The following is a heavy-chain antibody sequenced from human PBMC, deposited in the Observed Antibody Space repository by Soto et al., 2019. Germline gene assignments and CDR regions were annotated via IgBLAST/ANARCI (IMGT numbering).Heavy chain of an antibody. J-gene: IGHJ5*02. V-gene: IGHV4-4*07. Sequence: SETLSLTCTASGASISSYFWTWIRQPAGKGLDWIGRISTSGTTNYNPSLKSRVTMSVDTSKNHFSLNLSSVTAADTAVYYCAREAGPDRWFDPWGQGTLVTVSS. CDR1: GASISSYF. CDR3: AREAGPDRWFDP. D-gene: IGHD6-19*01. CDR2: ISTSGTT.